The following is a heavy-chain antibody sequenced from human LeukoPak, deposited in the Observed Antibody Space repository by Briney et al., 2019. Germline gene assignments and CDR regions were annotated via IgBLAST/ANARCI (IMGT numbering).Heavy chain of an antibody. CDR1: GFTFSSYA. CDR2: ISGSGGST. CDR3: AKSSEIITMVRGVIIKEKGIDH. Sequence: GGSLRLSCAASGFTFSSYAMSWVRQAPGKGLEWVSAISGSGGSTYYADSVKGRFTISRDNSKNTLYLQMNSLRAEDTAVYYCAKSSEIITMVRGVIIKEKGIDHWGQGTLVTVSS. V-gene: IGHV3-23*01. J-gene: IGHJ4*02. D-gene: IGHD3-10*01.